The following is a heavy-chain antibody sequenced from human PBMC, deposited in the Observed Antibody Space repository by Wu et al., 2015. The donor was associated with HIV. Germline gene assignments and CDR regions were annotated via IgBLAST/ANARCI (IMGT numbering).Heavy chain of an antibody. D-gene: IGHD3-9*01. CDR2: MTPNSGDT. CDR3: ARMRTTSYNILTGYYLDYYGMDV. V-gene: IGHV1-8*01. J-gene: IGHJ6*02. Sequence: QVQLVQSGAEVKKPGASVKVSCKASGYTFTNYDINWVRQATGQGLEWMGWMTPNSGDTGYAQKFQGRVTMTTNTSISTAYMELSSLRSEDTAVYYCARMRTTSYNILTGYYLDYYGMDVWGQGTTVTVSS. CDR1: GYTFTNYD.